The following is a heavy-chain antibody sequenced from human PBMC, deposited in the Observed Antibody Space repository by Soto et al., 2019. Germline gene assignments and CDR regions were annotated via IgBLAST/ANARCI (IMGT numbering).Heavy chain of an antibody. CDR1: GYTFNSHA. CDR3: GRDQSGIGYYVDWSDP. V-gene: IGHV1-3*01. Sequence: ASVKVSCKASGYTFNSHAIHWVRQAPGQRPEWLGWINAGNGNTYYSEKFEGRVTFTRDTAATTVNMELTSLTSEDTATYYWGRDQSGIGYYVDWSDPRGQGTLVTVAS. CDR2: INAGNGNT. J-gene: IGHJ5*02. D-gene: IGHD3-10*02.